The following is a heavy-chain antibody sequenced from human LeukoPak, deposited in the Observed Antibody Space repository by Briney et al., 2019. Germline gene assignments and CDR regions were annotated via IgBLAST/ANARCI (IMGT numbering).Heavy chain of an antibody. D-gene: IGHD3-22*01. CDR2: IIPISGTA. CDR1: GGTFSSYS. J-gene: IGHJ3*02. V-gene: IGHV1-69*08. Sequence: GASVKVSCKASGGTFSSYSISWVRQAPGQGLEWMGRIIPISGTANYAQKFQGRVTITADKSTSTAYMELSSLRSEDTAVYYCARVGDYYDSSGYYDAFDIWGQGTMVTVSS. CDR3: ARVGDYYDSSGYYDAFDI.